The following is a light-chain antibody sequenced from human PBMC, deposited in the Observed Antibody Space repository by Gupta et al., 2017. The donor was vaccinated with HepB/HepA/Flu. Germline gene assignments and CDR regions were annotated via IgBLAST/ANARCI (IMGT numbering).Light chain of an antibody. V-gene: IGKV1-39*01. CDR2: TAS. J-gene: IGKJ2*01. CDR1: QSISSN. Sequence: DIQMTQSPSALSASVGDRVTITCRASQSISSNLNWYQQKPGKAPMVLIYTASSLQSGVPSRFSGSGSGTXFTLTIXRLQPEDFATYYCQQSDGAPSTFGXGTKVEMK. CDR3: QQSDGAPST.